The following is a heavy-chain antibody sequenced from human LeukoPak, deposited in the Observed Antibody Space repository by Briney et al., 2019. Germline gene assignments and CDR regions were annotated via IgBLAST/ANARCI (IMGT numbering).Heavy chain of an antibody. CDR2: ISYDGSNK. Sequence: GRSLRLSCAASGFTFSSYAMYWVRQAPGKGLEWVAVISYDGSNKYYADSVKGRFTISRDNSKNTLYLQMNSLRAEDTAVYYCARVLTDPRYGSGSGYFDYWGQGTLVTVSS. CDR3: ARVLTDPRYGSGSGYFDY. J-gene: IGHJ4*02. D-gene: IGHD3-10*01. V-gene: IGHV3-30*04. CDR1: GFTFSSYA.